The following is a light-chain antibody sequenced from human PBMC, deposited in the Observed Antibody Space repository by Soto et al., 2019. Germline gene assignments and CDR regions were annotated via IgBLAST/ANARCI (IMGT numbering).Light chain of an antibody. CDR1: QSVGSN. CDR3: QHYNNWPRT. J-gene: IGKJ1*01. Sequence: EIVMTQSPATLSVSPGERATLSCRASQSVGSNLAWYQQKPGQAPRLLIYGASTRATGIPARFSGSGSGTEFTLTISSLQSEDFAVYHCQHYNNWPRTFGQGTKVEIK. V-gene: IGKV3-15*01. CDR2: GAS.